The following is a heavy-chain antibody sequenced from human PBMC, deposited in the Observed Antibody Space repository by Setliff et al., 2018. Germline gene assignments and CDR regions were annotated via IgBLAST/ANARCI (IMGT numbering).Heavy chain of an antibody. Sequence: GGSLRLSCAASGFTFSSYAVHWVRQAPGKGLEWVANIKQDGSEKYYVDSVKGRFTISRDNAKNSLYLQMNSLRAEDTAVYYCARDREYYDSSGYYPDDYWGQGTLVTVSS. J-gene: IGHJ4*02. CDR2: IKQDGSEK. CDR3: ARDREYYDSSGYYPDDY. D-gene: IGHD3-22*01. V-gene: IGHV3-7*01. CDR1: GFTFSSYA.